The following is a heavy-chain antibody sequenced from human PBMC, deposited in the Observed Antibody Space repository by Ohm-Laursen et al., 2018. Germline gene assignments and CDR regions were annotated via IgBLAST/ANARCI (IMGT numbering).Heavy chain of an antibody. J-gene: IGHJ4*02. CDR3: ARVYYDSSGPGY. D-gene: IGHD3-22*01. V-gene: IGHV3-74*01. CDR2: INSDGSST. CDR1: GFTFSNYW. Sequence: GSLRLSCAASGFTFSNYWMHWVRQAPGEGLVWVSRINSDGSSTNYADSVKGRFTISRDNAKNTLYLQMNSLRAEDTAMYYCARVYYDSSGPGYWGQGTLVTVSS.